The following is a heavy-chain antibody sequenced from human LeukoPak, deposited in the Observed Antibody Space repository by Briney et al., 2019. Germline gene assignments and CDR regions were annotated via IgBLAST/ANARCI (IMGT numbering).Heavy chain of an antibody. J-gene: IGHJ4*02. CDR2: LSGSGGSI. CDR3: AKDPTTASEGY. V-gene: IGHV3-23*01. CDR1: GFYFSSFA. D-gene: IGHD1-14*01. Sequence: GGSLRLSCKASGFYFSSFAMNWVRQAPGKGLEWVSSLSGSGGSIYYADSVKGRFTISRDNSKNTLYLQMNSLRAEDTAVYYCAKDPTTASEGYWGQGTLVTVSS.